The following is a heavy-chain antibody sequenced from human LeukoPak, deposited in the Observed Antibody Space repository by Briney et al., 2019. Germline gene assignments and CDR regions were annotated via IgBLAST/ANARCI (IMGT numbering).Heavy chain of an antibody. D-gene: IGHD3-10*01. V-gene: IGHV3-7*01. CDR3: TRDPLGESDH. CDR2: IKPDGSAE. J-gene: IGHJ4*02. CDR1: RFTFNNYW. Sequence: GGSLRLSCAASRFTFNNYWMGWVRQAPGKGLEWVANIKPDGSAEYYVGSVKGRFTISRDNAKNSLYLQMNSLRAEDTAVYYCTRDPLGESDHWGQGTLVTVSS.